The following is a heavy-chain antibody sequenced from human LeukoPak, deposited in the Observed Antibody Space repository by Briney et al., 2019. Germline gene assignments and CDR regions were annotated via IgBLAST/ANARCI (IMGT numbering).Heavy chain of an antibody. Sequence: ASVKVSCKASGGTFSSYAISWVRQAPGQGLEWMGGIIPIFGAANYAQKFQGRVTITADESTSTAYMELSSLRSEDTAVYYCARLTYDILTGPFDYWGQETLVTVSS. D-gene: IGHD3-9*01. V-gene: IGHV1-69*13. CDR2: IIPIFGAA. CDR1: GGTFSSYA. CDR3: ARLTYDILTGPFDY. J-gene: IGHJ4*02.